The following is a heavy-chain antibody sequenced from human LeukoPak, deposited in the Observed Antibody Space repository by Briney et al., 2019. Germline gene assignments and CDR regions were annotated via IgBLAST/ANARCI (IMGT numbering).Heavy chain of an antibody. V-gene: IGHV3-21*01. D-gene: IGHD6-6*01. Sequence: GGSLRLSCVASGFTFSGNSMKWVRQPPGKGLEWVSSIDTSGRDTYYAGSVKGRFTISRDNAKNSLYLQMNSLRAEDTAVYYCARELVARQDLDYWGQGTLVTVSS. CDR3: ARELVARQDLDY. CDR1: GFTFSGNS. J-gene: IGHJ4*02. CDR2: IDTSGRDT.